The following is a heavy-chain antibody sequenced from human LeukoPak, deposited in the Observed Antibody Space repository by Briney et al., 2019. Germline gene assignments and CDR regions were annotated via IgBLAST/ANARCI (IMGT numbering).Heavy chain of an antibody. CDR1: GFTFSNSA. CDR3: AREAASGSYYIAY. CDR2: ISGSGGDT. D-gene: IGHD3-10*01. V-gene: IGHV3-23*01. J-gene: IGHJ4*02. Sequence: GGSLRLSCAASGFTFSNSAMSWVRQGPGKGLEWASGISGSGGDTYYADSVKGRFTISRDNSMNTLYVHMNSLRAEDTAVYYCAREAASGSYYIAYWGQGTLVTVSS.